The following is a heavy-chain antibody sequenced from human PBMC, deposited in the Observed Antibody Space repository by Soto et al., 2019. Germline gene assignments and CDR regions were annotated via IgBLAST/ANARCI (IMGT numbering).Heavy chain of an antibody. Sequence: QVQLVESGGGVVQPGRSLRLSCAASGFTFSSYGMHWVRQAPGKGLEWVAVIWYDGSNKYYADSVKGRFTISRDNSKNTLYQQMNGLRAEDTAVYYCARSSGSYDSYYYGMDVWGQGTTVTVSS. CDR3: ARSSGSYDSYYYGMDV. CDR1: GFTFSSYG. CDR2: IWYDGSNK. D-gene: IGHD1-26*01. J-gene: IGHJ6*02. V-gene: IGHV3-33*01.